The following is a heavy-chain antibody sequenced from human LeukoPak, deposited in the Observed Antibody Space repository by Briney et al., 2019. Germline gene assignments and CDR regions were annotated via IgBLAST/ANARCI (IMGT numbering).Heavy chain of an antibody. Sequence: GASVKVSCKVSGYTLTELSMHWVRQAPGKGLEWMGGFDPEDGETIYAQKFQGRVTMTEDTSTDTAYMELSSLRSEDTAVYYCATDTETDYGGNFDYWGQGTLVTVSS. CDR3: ATDTETDYGGNFDY. CDR2: FDPEDGET. V-gene: IGHV1-24*01. CDR1: GYTLTELS. D-gene: IGHD4-23*01. J-gene: IGHJ4*02.